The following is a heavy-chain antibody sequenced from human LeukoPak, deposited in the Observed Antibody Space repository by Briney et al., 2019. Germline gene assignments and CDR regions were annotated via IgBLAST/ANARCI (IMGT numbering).Heavy chain of an antibody. Sequence: ASVKVSCKASGYTFTSYFIHWVRQAPGKGLEWMGGFDPEDGETIYAQKFQGRVTMTEDTSTDTAYMELSSLRSEDTAVYYCATDMKAAAGNWGQGTLVTVSS. CDR1: GYTFTSYF. J-gene: IGHJ4*02. V-gene: IGHV1-24*01. CDR3: ATDMKAAAGN. CDR2: FDPEDGET. D-gene: IGHD6-13*01.